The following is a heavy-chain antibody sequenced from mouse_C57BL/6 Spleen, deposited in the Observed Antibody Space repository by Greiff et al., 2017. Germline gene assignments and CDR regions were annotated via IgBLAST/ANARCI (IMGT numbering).Heavy chain of an antibody. CDR3: ARSDYAYALDY. J-gene: IGHJ4*01. D-gene: IGHD2-4*01. CDR2: ISYDGSN. CDR1: GYSITSGYY. Sequence: EVKLVESGPGLVKPSQSLSLTCSATGYSITSGYYWNWIRQFPGNKLEWMGFISYDGSNNYDPSLKNRISITRDTSKNQLFLKLNSVTTEDTATYYCARSDYAYALDYWGQGTSVTVSS. V-gene: IGHV3-6*01.